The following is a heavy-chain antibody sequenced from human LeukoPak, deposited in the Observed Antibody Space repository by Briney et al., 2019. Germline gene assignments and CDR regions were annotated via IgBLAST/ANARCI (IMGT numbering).Heavy chain of an antibody. J-gene: IGHJ3*02. Sequence: PSETLSLTCTVSGGSISSYYWSWIRQPPGEGLEWIGYIYYSGSTNYNPSLKSRVTISVDTSKNQFSLKLSSVTAADTTVYYCAREDPRITMIVEHAFDIWGQGTMVTVSS. CDR2: IYYSGST. D-gene: IGHD3-22*01. CDR3: AREDPRITMIVEHAFDI. V-gene: IGHV4-59*01. CDR1: GGSISSYY.